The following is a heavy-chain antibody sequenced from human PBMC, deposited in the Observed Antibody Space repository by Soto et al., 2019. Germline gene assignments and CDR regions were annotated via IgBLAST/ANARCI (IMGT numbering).Heavy chain of an antibody. CDR1: AFTFSTYN. CDR2: ISSTSSLK. V-gene: IGHV3-48*01. J-gene: IGHJ6*03. CDR3: TTEFWSAYYASIDV. D-gene: IGHD3-3*01. Sequence: EVQLVESGGGLVQPGGSLRLSCAASAFTFSTYNMNWVRQSPGKGLEWVSYISSTSSLKLYADSVKGRFTISRDNAKNSLYLQMNNLAAGDTAVYYCTTEFWSAYYASIDVWGKGTTVTVSS.